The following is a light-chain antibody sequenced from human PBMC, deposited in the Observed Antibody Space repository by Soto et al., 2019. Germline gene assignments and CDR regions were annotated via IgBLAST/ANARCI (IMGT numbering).Light chain of an antibody. CDR2: EDN. J-gene: IGLJ2*01. CDR1: SDSIASNY. CDR3: QSYGTTNQVV. Sequence: NFMLTQPHSVSGSPGKTVTISCTRSSDSIASNYVQWHQKRPGSAPTTVIYEDNQRPSGIPDRFSGSIDTSSNSASLTISRLKTEDEADYYCQSYGTTNQVVFGGGTKLTVL. V-gene: IGLV6-57*04.